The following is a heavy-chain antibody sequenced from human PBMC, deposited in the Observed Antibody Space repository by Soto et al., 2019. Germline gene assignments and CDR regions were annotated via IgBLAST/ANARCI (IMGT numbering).Heavy chain of an antibody. CDR2: INHSGST. J-gene: IGHJ3*02. CDR3: ARFKYYYGSGSYSKRAIDAFDI. D-gene: IGHD3-10*01. Sequence: PSETLSLTCAVYGGSFSGYYWSWIRQPPGRGLEWIGEINHSGSTNYNPSLKSRVTISVDTSKNQFSLKLSSVTAADTAVYYCARFKYYYGSGSYSKRAIDAFDIWGQGTMVTVSS. CDR1: GGSFSGYY. V-gene: IGHV4-34*01.